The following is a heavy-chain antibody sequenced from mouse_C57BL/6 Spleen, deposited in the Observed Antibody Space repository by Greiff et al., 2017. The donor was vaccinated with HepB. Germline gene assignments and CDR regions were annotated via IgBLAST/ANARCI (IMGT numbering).Heavy chain of an antibody. CDR1: GFTFSSYA. Sequence: EVKVVESGGGLVKPGGSLKLSCAASGFTFSSYAMSWVRQTPEKRLEWVATISDGGSYTYYPDIVKGRFTISRDNAKNNLYLQMSHLKSEDTAMYYCARDRSFAYWGQGTLVTVSA. V-gene: IGHV5-4*01. CDR3: ARDRSFAY. J-gene: IGHJ3*01. CDR2: ISDGGSYT.